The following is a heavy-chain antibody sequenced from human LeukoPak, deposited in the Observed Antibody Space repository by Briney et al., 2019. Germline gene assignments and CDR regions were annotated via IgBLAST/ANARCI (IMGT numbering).Heavy chain of an antibody. CDR1: GYTFTSYG. J-gene: IGHJ4*02. D-gene: IGHD4-17*01. V-gene: IGHV1-18*01. Sequence: ASVKVSCKASGYTFTSYGISWVRQAPGQGLEWMGWISAYNGNTNYAQKLQGRVTMTTDTSTSTAYMELRSLRSDDTAVYYCATYDSGDSTLNSWAKETLVPSPQ. CDR3: ATYDSGDSTLNS. CDR2: ISAYNGNT.